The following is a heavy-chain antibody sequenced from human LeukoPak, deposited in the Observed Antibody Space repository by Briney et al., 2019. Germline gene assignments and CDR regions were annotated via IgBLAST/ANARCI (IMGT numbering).Heavy chain of an antibody. Sequence: GGSLRLSCAASGFTFSSYAMSWVRQAPGKGLEWVSAISGSGGSTYYADSVKGWFTISRDNSKNTLYLQMNSLRAEDTAVYYCAKDHQLYCSGGSCYPELFDYWGQGTLVTVSS. J-gene: IGHJ4*02. CDR1: GFTFSSYA. CDR2: ISGSGGST. CDR3: AKDHQLYCSGGSCYPELFDY. D-gene: IGHD2-15*01. V-gene: IGHV3-23*01.